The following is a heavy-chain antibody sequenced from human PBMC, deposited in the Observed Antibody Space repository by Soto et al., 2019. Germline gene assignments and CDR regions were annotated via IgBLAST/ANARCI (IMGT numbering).Heavy chain of an antibody. D-gene: IGHD2-8*01. J-gene: IGHJ4*02. V-gene: IGHV4-39*01. CDR2: VYYRGRS. CDR1: GGSVSDSNYY. Sequence: SETLSLTCTVSGGSVSDSNYYWGWIRQSPGKGLEWIGSVYYRGRSYSKSSVKSRVTVSVDTSKNQFSLNLNSVTASDTAVYFCVSQRTSVLTQAYFDYWGPGALVTVSS. CDR3: VSQRTSVLTQAYFDY.